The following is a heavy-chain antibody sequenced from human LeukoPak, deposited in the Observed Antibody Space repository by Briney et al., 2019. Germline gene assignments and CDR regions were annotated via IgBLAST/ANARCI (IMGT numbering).Heavy chain of an antibody. V-gene: IGHV1-8*01. CDR3: ARDGDYGDYNAFDI. Sequence: ASVKVSCKASGYTFTSYDINLVRQATGQGFEWMGWMNPNSGNTGYAQKFQGRVTMTRNTSISTAYMELSSLRSEDTAVYYCARDGDYGDYNAFDIWGQGTMVTVSS. CDR1: GYTFTSYD. J-gene: IGHJ3*02. CDR2: MNPNSGNT. D-gene: IGHD4-17*01.